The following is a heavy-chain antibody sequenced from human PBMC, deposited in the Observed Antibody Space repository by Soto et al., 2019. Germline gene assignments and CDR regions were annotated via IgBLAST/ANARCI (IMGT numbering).Heavy chain of an antibody. CDR3: ARDHFASSWSYFDY. CDR1: EFTFTNYA. Sequence: QVQLVESGGGVVQPGRSLRLSCAVSEFTFTNYAMHWLRQAPGKGLEWVAVISDDGSNKKYADSVKGRFTISRDNSKNTMYMQMNSLRAEDTALYYCARDHFASSWSYFDYWGQGTLVTVSS. CDR2: ISDDGSNK. V-gene: IGHV3-30-3*01. D-gene: IGHD6-13*01. J-gene: IGHJ4*02.